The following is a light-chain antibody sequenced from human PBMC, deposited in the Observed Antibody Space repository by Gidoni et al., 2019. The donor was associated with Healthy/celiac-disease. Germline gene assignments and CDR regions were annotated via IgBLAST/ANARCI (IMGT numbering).Light chain of an antibody. Sequence: EILMTQSPATLSVSPGDRATLSCRASQSVSSNLAWYQQKPGQAPRLLIYGASTRATGIPARFSGSGSGTEFTLTISSLQSEDFAVYYCQQYNNFWTFGQGTKVEIK. J-gene: IGKJ1*01. CDR1: QSVSSN. CDR2: GAS. CDR3: QQYNNFWT. V-gene: IGKV3-15*01.